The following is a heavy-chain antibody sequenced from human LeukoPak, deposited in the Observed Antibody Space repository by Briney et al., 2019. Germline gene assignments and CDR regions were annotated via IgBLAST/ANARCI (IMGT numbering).Heavy chain of an antibody. CDR1: GYTFTGYY. Sequence: ASVKVSCKASGYTFTGYYMHWVRQAPGQGLEWMGWINPNSGGTNYAQKFQGRVTMTRDTSTSTVYMELSSLRSEDTAVYYCARDGQPGWDYYYYMDVWGKGTTVTISS. CDR3: ARDGQPGWDYYYYMDV. CDR2: INPNSGGT. J-gene: IGHJ6*03. D-gene: IGHD6-19*01. V-gene: IGHV1-2*02.